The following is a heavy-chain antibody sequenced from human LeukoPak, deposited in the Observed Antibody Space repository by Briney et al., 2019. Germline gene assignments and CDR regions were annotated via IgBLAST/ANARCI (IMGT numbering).Heavy chain of an antibody. CDR2: ISSSGSTI. CDR1: GFTFSSYE. CDR3: ARTTVTVDTLPFDY. V-gene: IGHV3-48*03. D-gene: IGHD4-17*01. Sequence: AGGSLRLSCAASGFTFSSYEMNWVRQAPGKGLEWVSYISSSGSTIYYADSVKGRFTISRDNAKNSLYLQMNSLRAEDTAVYYCARTTVTVDTLPFDYWGQGTLVTVSS. J-gene: IGHJ4*02.